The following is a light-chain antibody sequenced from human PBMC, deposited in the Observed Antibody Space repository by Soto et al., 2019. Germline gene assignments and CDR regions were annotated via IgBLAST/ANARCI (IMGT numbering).Light chain of an antibody. CDR2: AAS. CDR1: QSIDSK. Sequence: IVMTQSPATLSVSPGERVTLSCRAGQSIDSKLAWYQQRPGQAPRLLIYAASTRATGIPARFSGSGSGTEFTLTISGLQSEDFGVYYCQQYKSWRTFGQGTKVDIK. CDR3: QQYKSWRT. V-gene: IGKV3-15*01. J-gene: IGKJ1*01.